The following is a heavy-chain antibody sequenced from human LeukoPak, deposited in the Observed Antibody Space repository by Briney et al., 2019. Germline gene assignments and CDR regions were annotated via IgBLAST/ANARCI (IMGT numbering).Heavy chain of an antibody. CDR3: ATSRTFDY. V-gene: IGHV3-7*03. J-gene: IGHJ4*02. Sequence: GGSLRLSCAASGFTFGSCWMNWVRQTPGKGLEWVANINQDGSQKFYVDSVKGRFTISRDNAKNSLYLQMNSLRAEDTAVYYRATSRTFDYWGQGTLVTVSS. CDR2: INQDGSQK. CDR1: GFTFGSCW.